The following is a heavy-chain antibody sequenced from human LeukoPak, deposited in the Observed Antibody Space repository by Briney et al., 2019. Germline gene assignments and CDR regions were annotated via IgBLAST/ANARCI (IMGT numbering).Heavy chain of an antibody. CDR3: ARGRDGSGSLNWFDP. Sequence: SETLSLTCAVYGGSFSGYYWSWIRQPPGKGLEWIGEINHSGSTNYNPSLKSRVTISVDTSKNQFSLKLSSVTAVDTAVYYCARGRDGSGSLNWFDPWGQGTLVTVSS. CDR1: GGSFSGYY. J-gene: IGHJ5*02. V-gene: IGHV4-34*01. D-gene: IGHD3-10*01. CDR2: INHSGST.